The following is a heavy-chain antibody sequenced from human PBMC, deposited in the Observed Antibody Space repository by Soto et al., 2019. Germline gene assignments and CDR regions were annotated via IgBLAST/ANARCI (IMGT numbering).Heavy chain of an antibody. Sequence: LSLTCTVSGGSISPYYWSWIRQPPGKGLEWIGYVYYSGNTNYNPSLVSRVTISVDTSRNRFSLNLTSATAADTAVYYCARKGAAASYAHYYMDVWGRGTAVTVSS. CDR1: GGSISPYY. V-gene: IGHV4-59*01. CDR3: ARKGAAASYAHYYMDV. J-gene: IGHJ6*03. CDR2: VYYSGNT. D-gene: IGHD6-13*01.